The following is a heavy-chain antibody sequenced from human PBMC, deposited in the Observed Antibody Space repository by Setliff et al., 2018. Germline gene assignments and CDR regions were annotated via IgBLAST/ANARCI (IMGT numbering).Heavy chain of an antibody. CDR3: RFWSGYYKNDY. CDR2: INHSGTT. Sequence: KPSETLSLTCTVYGVSFSDYYWGWVRQSPGKGLDWIGEINHSGTTNYDPSLEGRISISVDTSKRQFSLKLTSVTAADMAVYYCRFWSGYYKNDYWGRGTLVTVSS. D-gene: IGHD3-3*01. J-gene: IGHJ4*02. CDR1: GVSFSDYY. V-gene: IGHV4-34*01.